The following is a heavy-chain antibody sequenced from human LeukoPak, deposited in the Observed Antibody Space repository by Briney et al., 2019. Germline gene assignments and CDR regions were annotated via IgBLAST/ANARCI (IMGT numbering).Heavy chain of an antibody. Sequence: KLGESLKISCKDPGYTSTSYWIAWVRQMPGKGLEWIGIIYPGDSHTRYSPSFQGQVTTSADKSISTAYLQWSSLKASDTAIYYCARQGYYDSSGYSVDYWGQGTLVTVSS. CDR2: IYPGDSHT. J-gene: IGHJ4*02. D-gene: IGHD3-22*01. CDR3: ARQGYYDSSGYSVDY. V-gene: IGHV5-51*01. CDR1: GYTSTSYW.